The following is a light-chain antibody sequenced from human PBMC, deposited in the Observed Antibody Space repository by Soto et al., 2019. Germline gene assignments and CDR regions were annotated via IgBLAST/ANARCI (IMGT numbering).Light chain of an antibody. CDR2: END. V-gene: IGLV1-51*02. CDR1: SSNIGSNY. J-gene: IGLJ1*01. Sequence: QSVLTQPPSVSAAPGQKVTISCSGSSSNIGSNYVSWYQQLPGTAPKLLIYENDKRPSGIPDRFSGSKSGTSATLGITGLQTGDEADYYCGTWDSSLSAHVFGTGXKVTVL. CDR3: GTWDSSLSAHV.